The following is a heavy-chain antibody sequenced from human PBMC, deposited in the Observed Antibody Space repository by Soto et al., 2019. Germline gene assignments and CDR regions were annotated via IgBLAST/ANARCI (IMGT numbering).Heavy chain of an antibody. Sequence: PGGSLRLSCAASGFTVSSNYMSWVRQAPGKGLEWVSIIYSGGSTYYAGSVKGRFTISRDNSKNTLYLQMNSLRAEDTAVYYCAREGIVGATNTFDYWGQGTLVTV. CDR1: GFTVSSNY. J-gene: IGHJ4*02. CDR2: IYSGGST. D-gene: IGHD1-26*01. V-gene: IGHV3-66*01. CDR3: AREGIVGATNTFDY.